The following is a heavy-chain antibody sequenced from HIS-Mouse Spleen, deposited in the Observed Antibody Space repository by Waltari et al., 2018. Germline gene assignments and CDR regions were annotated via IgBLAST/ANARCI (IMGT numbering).Heavy chain of an antibody. CDR2: ISSNGGIT. D-gene: IGHD3-22*01. Sequence: EVQLVESGGGLVQPGGSLRLSCAASGFTFSSYAMHWVRQAPGKGLEYVSVISSNGGITYYANSVKGRFTSPRAKSKNTLYLQMGSLRAEDMAVYYCARGQYYDSSGYYAYWGQGTLVTVSS. CDR3: ARGQYYDSSGYYAY. V-gene: IGHV3-64*01. CDR1: GFTFSSYA. J-gene: IGHJ4*02.